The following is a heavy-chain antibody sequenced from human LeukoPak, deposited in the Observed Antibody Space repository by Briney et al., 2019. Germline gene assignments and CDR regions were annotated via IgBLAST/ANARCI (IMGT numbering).Heavy chain of an antibody. J-gene: IGHJ4*02. Sequence: PGGSLRLSCAASGFTFSTYAMHWVRQAPGKGLEWMAAISYDGSNKYYADSVKGRFTISRDNSKNTLYLQMNSLRAEDTAVYYCARVRGYYFDYWGQGTLVTVSS. V-gene: IGHV3-30-3*01. CDR2: ISYDGSNK. CDR3: ARVRGYYFDY. CDR1: GFTFSTYA.